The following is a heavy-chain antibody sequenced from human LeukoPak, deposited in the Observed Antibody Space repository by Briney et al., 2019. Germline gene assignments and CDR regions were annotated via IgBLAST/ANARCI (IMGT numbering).Heavy chain of an antibody. J-gene: IGHJ3*02. D-gene: IGHD6-19*01. Sequence: GGSLRLSCAASGFTFSSYAMSWVRQAPGKGLEWVSGISWNSGSIGYADSVKGRFTISRDNAKNSLYLQMNSLRAEDMALYYCAKDIGAVAGYAFDIWGQGTMVTVSS. CDR3: AKDIGAVAGYAFDI. V-gene: IGHV3-9*03. CDR1: GFTFSSYA. CDR2: ISWNSGSI.